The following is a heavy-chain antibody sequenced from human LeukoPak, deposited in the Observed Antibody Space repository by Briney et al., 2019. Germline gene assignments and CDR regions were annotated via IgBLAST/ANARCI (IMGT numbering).Heavy chain of an antibody. CDR2: IKEDGSER. CDR1: GFTFSSYW. J-gene: IGHJ4*02. D-gene: IGHD3/OR15-3a*01. CDR3: ATMIFGGGFDY. Sequence: PGGSLRLSCAASGFTFSSYWMSWVRQAPGKGLEWVANIKEDGSERDYVDSVKGRFTISRDDAKRSLFLQMNSLRAEDTAVYYCATMIFGGGFDYWGQGTLVTVSS. V-gene: IGHV3-7*01.